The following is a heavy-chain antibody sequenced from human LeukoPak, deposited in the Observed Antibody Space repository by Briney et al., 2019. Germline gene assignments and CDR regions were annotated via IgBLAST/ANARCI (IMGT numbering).Heavy chain of an antibody. V-gene: IGHV1-8*01. Sequence: VASVTVSCKASGYTFTSYDINWVRQATGQGLEWMGWMNPNSGNTGYAQKLQGRVTMTTDTSTSTAYMELRSLRSDGTAVYYCARVGFFGVVIGGGWFDPWGQGTLVTVSS. CDR3: ARVGFFGVVIGGGWFDP. CDR1: GYTFTSYD. J-gene: IGHJ5*02. CDR2: MNPNSGNT. D-gene: IGHD3-3*01.